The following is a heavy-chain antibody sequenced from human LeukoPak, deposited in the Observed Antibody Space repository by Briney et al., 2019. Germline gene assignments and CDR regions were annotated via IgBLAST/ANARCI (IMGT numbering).Heavy chain of an antibody. CDR2: MNPNSGNT. V-gene: IGHV1-8*01. CDR3: ARGRGLYDYVWGSYRLYYFDY. CDR1: GYTFTSYD. D-gene: IGHD3-16*02. J-gene: IGHJ4*02. Sequence: GASVKVSCKASGYTFTSYDINWVRQATGQGLEWMGWMNPNSGNTGYARKFQGRVTMTRNTSISTAYMELSSLRSEDTAVYYCARGRGLYDYVWGSYRLYYFDYWGQGTLVTVSS.